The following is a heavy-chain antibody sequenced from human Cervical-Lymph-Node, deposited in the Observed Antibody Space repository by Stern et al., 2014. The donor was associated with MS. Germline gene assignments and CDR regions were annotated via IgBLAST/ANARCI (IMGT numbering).Heavy chain of an antibody. CDR1: RYTFTDYA. V-gene: IGHV1-3*01. CDR3: AREKRGATGTLFDY. D-gene: IGHD1-1*01. CDR2: INAANGDT. Sequence: QDQLVQSGAEVKKPGASVKVSCKASRYTFTDYAIHWVRQAPGQRLELMGWINAANGDTKYSQKYQDRITITRDTSAGTAYMELSSLRSEDTAVYYCAREKRGATGTLFDYWGQGTLVTVSS. J-gene: IGHJ4*02.